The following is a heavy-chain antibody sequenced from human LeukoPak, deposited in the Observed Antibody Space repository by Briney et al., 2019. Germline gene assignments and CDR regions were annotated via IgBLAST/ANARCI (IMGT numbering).Heavy chain of an antibody. CDR1: GFTFSSYW. CDR2: IKQNGSEK. V-gene: IGHV3-7*01. Sequence: TGGSLRLSCAASGFTFSSYWMSWVRQAPGKGLEWVANIKQNGSEKYYVDSVKGRFTISRDNAKNSLYLQMNSLGAEDTAVYYCARDILPITMVRGVIAPPGYWGQGTLVTVSS. D-gene: IGHD3-10*01. J-gene: IGHJ4*02. CDR3: ARDILPITMVRGVIAPPGY.